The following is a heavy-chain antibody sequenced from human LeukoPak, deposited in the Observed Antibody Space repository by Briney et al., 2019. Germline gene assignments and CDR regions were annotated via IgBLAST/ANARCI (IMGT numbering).Heavy chain of an antibody. CDR3: SKETYRSSWNGFDI. D-gene: IGHD6-13*01. J-gene: IGHJ3*02. CDR2: IKQDGSEK. Sequence: PGGSLRLSCAASGFTFSSYWMSWVRQAPGKGLEWVANIKQDGSEKNSVDSVKGRFTISRDNAKRSLYLQMNSLRAEDTALYYCSKETYRSSWNGFDIWGQGTMVTVSS. CDR1: GFTFSSYW. V-gene: IGHV3-7*03.